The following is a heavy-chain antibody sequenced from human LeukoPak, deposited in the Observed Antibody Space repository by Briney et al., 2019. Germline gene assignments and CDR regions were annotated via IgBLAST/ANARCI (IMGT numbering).Heavy chain of an antibody. D-gene: IGHD3-10*01. V-gene: IGHV3-30*03. CDR2: ISYDGSNK. CDR1: GFTFSGYG. CDR3: AVREWDGSGKNYCYGMDV. Sequence: PGRSLRLSCAASGFTFSGYGMHWVRQAPGKGPEWVAVISYDGSNKYYADSVKGRFTISRDNSKNTLYLQMNSLRAEDTALYYCAVREWDGSGKNYCYGMDVWGEGTTVTVSS. J-gene: IGHJ6*04.